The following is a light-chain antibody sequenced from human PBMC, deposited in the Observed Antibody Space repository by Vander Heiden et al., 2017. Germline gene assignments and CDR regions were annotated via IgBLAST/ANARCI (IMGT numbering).Light chain of an antibody. J-gene: IGLJ3*02. CDR1: SSNIGAGYD. CDR3: QSYDSSLSGPRV. CDR2: GNC. V-gene: IGLV1-40*01. Sequence: QSVLTQPPSVSGAPGQRVTISCTGSSSNIGAGYDVHWYQQLPGTAPKLLIYGNCNRPSGVPDRFSGSKSGTSASLAITGLQAEDEADYYCQSYDSSLSGPRVFGGGTKLTVL.